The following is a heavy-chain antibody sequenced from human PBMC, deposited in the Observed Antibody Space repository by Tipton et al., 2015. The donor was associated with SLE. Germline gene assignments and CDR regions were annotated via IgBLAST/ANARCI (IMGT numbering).Heavy chain of an antibody. CDR1: GFTFSSYW. CDR2: IKQDESKK. CDR3: AKGSSTSDSYYYYGMDV. D-gene: IGHD2-2*01. Sequence: SLRLSCAGSGFTFSSYWMTWVRQAPGKGLEWVANIKQDESKKFYVDSVKGRFTIPRDNAKNSLYLQMNSLRAEDTAVYYCAKGSSTSDSYYYYGMDVWGQGTTVTVSS. J-gene: IGHJ6*02. V-gene: IGHV3-7*01.